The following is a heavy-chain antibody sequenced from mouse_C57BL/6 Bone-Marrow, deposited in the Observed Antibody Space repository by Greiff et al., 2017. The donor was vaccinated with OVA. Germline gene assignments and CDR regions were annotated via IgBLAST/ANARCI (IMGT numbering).Heavy chain of an antibody. CDR2: ISNGGGST. D-gene: IGHD2-10*01. J-gene: IGHJ3*01. CDR1: GFTFSAYY. V-gene: IGHV5-12*01. CDR3: ASPYYL. Sequence: DVMLVESGGGLVQPGGSLKLSCAASGFTFSAYYMYWVRQTPEKRLEWVAYISNGGGSTYYPDTVKGRFTISRDNAKNTLYLQMSRLKSEDTAMYYCASPYYLWGQGTLVTVSA.